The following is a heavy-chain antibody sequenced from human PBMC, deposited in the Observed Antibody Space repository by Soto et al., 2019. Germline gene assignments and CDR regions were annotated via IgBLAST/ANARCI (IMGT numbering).Heavy chain of an antibody. J-gene: IGHJ6*02. CDR2: IIPIFGTA. CDR3: ARDLTTVIIIAPGLHQNYYYYYGMNV. Sequence: SVKVSCKASGGTFSSYAISWVRQAPGQGLEWMGGIIPIFGTANYAQKFQGRVTITADESTSTAYMELSSLRSEDTAVYYCARDLTTVIIIAPGLHQNYYYYYGMNVWGQGTTVTVSS. CDR1: GGTFSSYA. V-gene: IGHV1-69*13. D-gene: IGHD4-4*01.